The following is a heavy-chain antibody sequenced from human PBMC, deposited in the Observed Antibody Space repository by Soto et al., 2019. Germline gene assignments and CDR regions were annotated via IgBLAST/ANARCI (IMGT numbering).Heavy chain of an antibody. CDR3: ARAPMVLSRSYFDS. Sequence: SDTLSLTCTVSGGSISNFYWSWVRQPPGKGLEWIGYISYSGNTNYNPSLKSRVSISVDTSKNQLSLNLTSVTAADTAVYYCARAPMVLSRSYFDSWGQGTPVTVSS. D-gene: IGHD2-8*01. J-gene: IGHJ4*02. CDR1: GGSISNFY. V-gene: IGHV4-59*01. CDR2: ISYSGNT.